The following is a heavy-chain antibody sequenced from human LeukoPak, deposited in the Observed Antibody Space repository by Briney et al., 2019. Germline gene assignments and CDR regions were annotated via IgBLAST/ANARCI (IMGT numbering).Heavy chain of an antibody. J-gene: IGHJ3*02. Sequence: GGSLRLSCAASGFTFSDYYMSWIRQAPGKGLEWVSYISSSGSTIYYADSVKGRFTTSRDNAKNSLYLQMNSLRAEDTAVYYCARDLSGAVRWYADAFDIWGQGTMVTVSS. CDR3: ARDLSGAVRWYADAFDI. CDR2: ISSSGSTI. CDR1: GFTFSDYY. D-gene: IGHD4-23*01. V-gene: IGHV3-11*01.